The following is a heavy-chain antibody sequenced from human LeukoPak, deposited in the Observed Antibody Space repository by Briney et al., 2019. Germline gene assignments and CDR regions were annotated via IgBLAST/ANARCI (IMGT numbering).Heavy chain of an antibody. Sequence: PSETLSLTCTVSGGSISSYYWSWIRQPPGKGLEWIGYIYYSGSTNYNPSLKSRVTISVDTSKNQFSLKLSSVTAADTAVYYCARGRHQLYSSRRGAWYFDLWGRGTLVTVSS. D-gene: IGHD6-13*01. J-gene: IGHJ2*01. CDR2: IYYSGST. CDR1: GGSISSYY. V-gene: IGHV4-59*01. CDR3: ARGRHQLYSSRRGAWYFDL.